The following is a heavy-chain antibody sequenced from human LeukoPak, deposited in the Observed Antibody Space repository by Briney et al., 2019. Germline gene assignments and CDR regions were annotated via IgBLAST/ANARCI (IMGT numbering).Heavy chain of an antibody. CDR1: GGSISSGSYY. J-gene: IGHJ6*03. Sequence: PSETLSLTCTVSGGSISSGSYYWSWIRQPAGKGLEWIGRIYTSGSTNCNPSLKSRVTISVDTSKNQFSLKLSSVTAADTAVYYCAREGIAAAGTEYYFYYYMDVWGKGTTVTISS. V-gene: IGHV4-61*02. CDR3: AREGIAAAGTEYYFYYYMDV. CDR2: IYTSGST. D-gene: IGHD6-13*01.